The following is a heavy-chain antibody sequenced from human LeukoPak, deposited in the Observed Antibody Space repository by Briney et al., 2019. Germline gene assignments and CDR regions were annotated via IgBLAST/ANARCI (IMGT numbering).Heavy chain of an antibody. CDR3: ATDLTHSVYYFDY. D-gene: IGHD5/OR15-5a*01. CDR1: GYTLTELS. Sequence: ASVKVSCKVSGYTLTELSMHWVRQAPGKGLEWLGGFDPEDGETIYAQKFQGRVTMTEDTSTDTAYMELSSLRSEDTAVYYCATDLTHSVYYFDYWGQGTLVTVSS. CDR2: FDPEDGET. J-gene: IGHJ4*02. V-gene: IGHV1-24*01.